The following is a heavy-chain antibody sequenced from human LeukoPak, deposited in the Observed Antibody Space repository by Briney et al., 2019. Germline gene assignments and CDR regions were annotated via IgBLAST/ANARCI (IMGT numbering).Heavy chain of an antibody. J-gene: IGHJ3*02. CDR2: IYTSGST. Sequence: SETLSLTCTVSGGSISSYYWSWIRQPAGKGLEWIGRIYTSGSTNYNPSLKSRVTMSVDTSKNQFSLKLSSVTAADTAVYYCARASPLITIFGTEAFDIWGQGTMVTVSS. V-gene: IGHV4-4*07. D-gene: IGHD3-3*01. CDR3: ARASPLITIFGTEAFDI. CDR1: GGSISSYY.